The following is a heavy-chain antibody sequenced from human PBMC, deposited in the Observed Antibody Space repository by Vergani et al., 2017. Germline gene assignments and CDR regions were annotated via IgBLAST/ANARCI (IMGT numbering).Heavy chain of an antibody. V-gene: IGHV3-21*01. CDR3: ARVYVSVSYSYYYYGLDV. J-gene: IGHJ6*02. D-gene: IGHD3-10*01. CDR1: GFTFSSYS. CDR2: ISSRSSYI. Sequence: EVQLVESGGGMVKPGGSLRLSCEASGFTFSSYSRNWVRQAPGKGMEWVSSISSRSSYIYYADSVKGRFTISRDNAKNSLYLQMNSLRAEDTAVYYCARVYVSVSYSYYYYGLDVWGQGTTVTVSS.